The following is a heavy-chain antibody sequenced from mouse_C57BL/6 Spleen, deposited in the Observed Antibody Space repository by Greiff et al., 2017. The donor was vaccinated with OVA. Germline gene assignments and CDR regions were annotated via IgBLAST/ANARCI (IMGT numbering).Heavy chain of an antibody. CDR3: ARHGSYGNAYYFDY. V-gene: IGHV5-6*01. Sequence: VQLKESGGDLVKPGGSLKLSCAASGFTFSSYGMSWVRQTPDKRLEWVATISSGGSYTYYPDSVKGRFTISRDNAKNTLYLQMSSLKSEDTAMYYCARHGSYGNAYYFDYWGQGTTLTVSS. CDR2: ISSGGSYT. D-gene: IGHD2-1*01. J-gene: IGHJ2*01. CDR1: GFTFSSYG.